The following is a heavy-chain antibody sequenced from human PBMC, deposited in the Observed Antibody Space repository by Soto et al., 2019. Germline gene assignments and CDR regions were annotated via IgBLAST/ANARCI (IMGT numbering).Heavy chain of an antibody. CDR3: VRDHLWAFDY. CDR2: ISPAGNSV. CDR1: GFTFISYS. D-gene: IGHD3-16*01. Sequence: EVQLVESGGGLAQPGGSLRLPCVAPGFTFISYSINWIRQAPGKGPEWVSWISPAGNSVDYTDSVKGRFTISRDNAENSLYLEMNSLRDEDTAVYYCVRDHLWAFDYWGQGTLVTVSS. V-gene: IGHV3-48*02. J-gene: IGHJ4*02.